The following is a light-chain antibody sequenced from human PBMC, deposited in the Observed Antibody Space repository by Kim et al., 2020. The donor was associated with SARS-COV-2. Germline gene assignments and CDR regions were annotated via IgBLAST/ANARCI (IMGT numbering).Light chain of an antibody. CDR1: SSDVGDYNY. CDR3: SSYTSRSTLV. J-gene: IGLJ1*01. CDR2: DVS. V-gene: IGLV2-14*03. Sequence: GQSITISCTGTSSDVGDYNYVSWYQQHPGKAPKLIIYDVSNRPSGVSNRFSGSKSGNTASLTISGLQAEDEADYYCSSYTSRSTLVFGTGTKVTVL.